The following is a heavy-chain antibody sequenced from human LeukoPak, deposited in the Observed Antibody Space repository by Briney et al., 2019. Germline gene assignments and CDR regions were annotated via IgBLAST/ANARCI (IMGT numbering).Heavy chain of an antibody. CDR1: GGSFSGYY. CDR2: IFPSGSA. V-gene: IGHV4-34*12. J-gene: IGHJ6*03. Sequence: SETLSLTCAVYGGSFSGYYWSWIRQPPGKGLEWIGYIFPSGSAYYNPSLKTRVTISVDTSKNQFSLKLTSVTAADTAVYYCARRHHYSYFMDVWGKGTTVTVSS. CDR3: ARRHHYSYFMDV.